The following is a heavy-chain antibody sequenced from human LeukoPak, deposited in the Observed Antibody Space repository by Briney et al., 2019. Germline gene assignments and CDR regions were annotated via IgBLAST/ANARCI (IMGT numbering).Heavy chain of an antibody. J-gene: IGHJ4*02. CDR3: ARVPSYYYDSSGYS. V-gene: IGHV1-8*01. CDR1: GYTFTSYD. D-gene: IGHD3-22*01. Sequence: GASVKVSCKASGYTFTSYDINWVRQAPGQGLEWMGWMNPNSGNTGYAQKFQGRVTMTRNTSISTAYMELSSLRSEDTAVYYCARVPSYYYDSSGYSWGQGTLVTVSS. CDR2: MNPNSGNT.